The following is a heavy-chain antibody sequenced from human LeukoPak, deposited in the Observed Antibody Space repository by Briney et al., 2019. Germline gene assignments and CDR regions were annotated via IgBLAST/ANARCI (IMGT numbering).Heavy chain of an antibody. CDR3: ARGGYNYQDYFDY. J-gene: IGHJ4*02. CDR1: GGSISSYY. CDR2: IYYSGST. V-gene: IGHV4-59*01. D-gene: IGHD5-24*01. Sequence: SETLSLTCTVSGGSISSYYWSWIRQPPGKGLEWIGYIYYSGSTNYNPSLKSRVTISVDTSKNQFSLKLSPVTAADTAVYYCARGGYNYQDYFDYWGQGTLVTVSS.